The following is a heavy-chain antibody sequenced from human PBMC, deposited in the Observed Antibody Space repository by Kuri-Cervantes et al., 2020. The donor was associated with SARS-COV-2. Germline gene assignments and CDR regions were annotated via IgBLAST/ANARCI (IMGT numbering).Heavy chain of an antibody. CDR2: IWYDGSNK. J-gene: IGHJ4*02. CDR1: GFTFSSYG. Sequence: GGSLRLSCAASGFTFSSYGMHWVRQAPGKGLEWVAVIWYDGSNKYYADSVKGRFTISRDNAKNTLYLQMNSLRAEDTAVYYCARGPYGSSRFDYWGQGTLVTVSS. CDR3: ARGPYGSSRFDY. D-gene: IGHD6-13*01. V-gene: IGHV3-33*01.